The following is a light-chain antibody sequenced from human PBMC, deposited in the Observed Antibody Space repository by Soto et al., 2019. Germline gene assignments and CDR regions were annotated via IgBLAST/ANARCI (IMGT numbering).Light chain of an antibody. V-gene: IGKV3-15*01. CDR1: QSLNSN. J-gene: IGKJ1*01. CDR3: QQYNNWPPWT. CDR2: GAS. Sequence: EIVLTQSPATLSVSPGERATLSCRASQSLNSNLVWYQQKPGQAPRLLIYGASTRATGIPARFSGSGSGTEITLTICSLQSEDFAVYYCQQYNNWPPWTFGQGTKVEIK.